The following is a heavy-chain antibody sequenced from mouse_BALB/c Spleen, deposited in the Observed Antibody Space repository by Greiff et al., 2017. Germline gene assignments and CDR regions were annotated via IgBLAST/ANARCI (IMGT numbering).Heavy chain of an antibody. D-gene: IGHD1-1*01. CDR1: GFTFSSYA. Sequence: EVKLMESGGGLVKPGGSLKLSCAASGFTFSSYAMSWVRQTPEKRLEWVASISSGGSTYYPDSVKGRFTISRDNARNILYLQMSSLRSEDTAMYYCARGRRDYGSSYWYFDVWGAGTTVTVSS. CDR2: ISSGGST. J-gene: IGHJ1*01. CDR3: ARGRRDYGSSYWYFDV. V-gene: IGHV5-6-5*01.